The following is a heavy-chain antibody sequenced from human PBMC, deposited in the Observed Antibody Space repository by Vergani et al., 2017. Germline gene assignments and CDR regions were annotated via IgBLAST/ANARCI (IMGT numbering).Heavy chain of an antibody. D-gene: IGHD5-12*01. J-gene: IGHJ6*02. CDR1: GFTFSSYS. CDR2: ISSSSSYI. Sequence: EVQLLESGGGLVQPGGSLRLSCAASGFTFSSYSMNWVRQAPGKGLEWVSSISSSSSYIYYADSVKVRFTISRDNAKNTLYLQMNSLRAEDTAVNYCAKGIRGYDYYYYGMDVWGQGTTVTVSS. V-gene: IGHV3-21*04. CDR3: AKGIRGYDYYYYGMDV.